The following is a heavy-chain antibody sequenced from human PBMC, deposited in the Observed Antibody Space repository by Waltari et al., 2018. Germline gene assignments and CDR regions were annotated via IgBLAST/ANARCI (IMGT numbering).Heavy chain of an antibody. Sequence: EVQLVESGGGLVKPGGSLRLSWAASGFTFSSYSRNWVRQAPGKGLEWVSSISSSSSYIYYADSVKGRFTISRDNAKNSLYLQMNSLRAEDTAVYYCASPQAYSYETGFDPWGQGTLVTVSS. V-gene: IGHV3-21*01. J-gene: IGHJ5*02. CDR3: ASPQAYSYETGFDP. D-gene: IGHD5-18*01. CDR2: ISSSSSYI. CDR1: GFTFSSYS.